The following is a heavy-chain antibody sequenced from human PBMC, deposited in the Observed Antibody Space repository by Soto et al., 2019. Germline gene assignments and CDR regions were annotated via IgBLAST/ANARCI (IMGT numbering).Heavy chain of an antibody. J-gene: IGHJ5*02. V-gene: IGHV3-53*01. CDR1: GFTVSNTY. D-gene: IGHD2-2*01. CDR3: ARALPVAKGGFDP. CDR2: IYTAGGT. Sequence: LRLSCAASGFTVSNTYMTWVRQPPGKGLECVSVIYTAGGTNYADSVKGRFIISRDNSKNTLYLQMNSLRAEDTAVYYCARALPVAKGGFDPWGQGTLVTVSS.